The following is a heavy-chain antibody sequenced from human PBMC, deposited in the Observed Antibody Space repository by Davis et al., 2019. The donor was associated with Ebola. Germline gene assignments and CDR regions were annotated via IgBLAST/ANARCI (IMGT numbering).Heavy chain of an antibody. J-gene: IGHJ4*02. CDR3: ARRRYYGSGSYDN. CDR1: GGSFSGYY. D-gene: IGHD3-10*01. V-gene: IGHV4-34*01. Sequence: SETLSLTCAVYGGSFSGYYWSWIRQPPGKGLEWIGEINHSGSTNYNPSLKSRVTISVDTSKNQFSLKLSSVTAADTAVYYCARRRYYGSGSYDNWGQGTQVSV. CDR2: INHSGST.